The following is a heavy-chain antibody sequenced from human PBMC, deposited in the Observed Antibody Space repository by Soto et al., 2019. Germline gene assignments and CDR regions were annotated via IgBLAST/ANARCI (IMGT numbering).Heavy chain of an antibody. CDR1: GFTFSSYG. D-gene: IGHD3-10*01. V-gene: IGHV3-30*03. CDR2: ISYDGSVK. J-gene: IGHJ4*02. CDR3: AGAVASGY. Sequence: QVQLVESGGDVVQPGRSLRLSCAASGFTFSSYGMHWVRQAPGKGLEWVAVISYDGSVKYYADSVKGRFTISRDNSKNPLYLQMNSLRAEDTAVYYCAGAVASGYWGQGTLVTVSS.